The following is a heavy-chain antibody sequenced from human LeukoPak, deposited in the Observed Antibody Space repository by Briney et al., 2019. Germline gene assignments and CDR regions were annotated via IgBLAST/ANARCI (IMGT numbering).Heavy chain of an antibody. J-gene: IGHJ4*02. D-gene: IGHD5-12*01. CDR1: GGSISSSNW. V-gene: IGHV4-4*02. Sequence: PSETLSLTCAVSGGSISSSNWWSWVRQPPGKGLDWIGEIYRSGSTNYNPSLKSRVTISVDKSKNQFSLNLISVTAADTAMYYCARAGGYEYYFDYWGQGTLVTVSS. CDR2: IYRSGST. CDR3: ARAGGYEYYFDY.